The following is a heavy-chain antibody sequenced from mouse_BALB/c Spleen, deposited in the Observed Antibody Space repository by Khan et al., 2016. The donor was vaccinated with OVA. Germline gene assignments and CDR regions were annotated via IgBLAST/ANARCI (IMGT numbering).Heavy chain of an antibody. CDR3: ARSFHYGSSTWFAY. V-gene: IGHV1-69*02. Sequence: QVQLQQPGAELVKPGASVKLSCKASGYPLTSYWLHWVKQRPGQGLEWIGEFDPSDSYTNYNQKFKGKATVTVDKSSSTTYMQLSSLTSEDSAVYCCARSFHYGSSTWFAYWGQGTLVTVSA. CDR2: FDPSDSYT. J-gene: IGHJ3*01. CDR1: GYPLTSYW. D-gene: IGHD1-1*01.